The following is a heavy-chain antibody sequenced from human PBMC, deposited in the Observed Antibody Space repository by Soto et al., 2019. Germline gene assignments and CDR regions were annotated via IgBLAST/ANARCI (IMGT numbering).Heavy chain of an antibody. J-gene: IGHJ3*02. D-gene: IGHD2-8*01. Sequence: EVQLLESGGGVVQPGGSLRLSCAASGFTFSAYAMSWVRQAPGKGLQWVSGVGGSDTDKHYADSVRGSFTVSRDNYKNTLYLQMNSLRADDTAVYYCAKDATAVNGVWDPFDMWGQGTEVTVSS. CDR1: GFTFSAYA. CDR3: AKDATAVNGVWDPFDM. V-gene: IGHV3-23*01. CDR2: VGGSDTDK.